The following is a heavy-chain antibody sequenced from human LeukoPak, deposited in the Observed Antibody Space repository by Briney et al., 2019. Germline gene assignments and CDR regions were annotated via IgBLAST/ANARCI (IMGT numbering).Heavy chain of an antibody. CDR1: GFTFRNYW. D-gene: IGHD2-15*01. V-gene: IGHV3-7*03. Sequence: GGSLRLSCAASGFTFRNYWMSWVRQAPGTGLEWVANIKQDGSDRNYVTSVRGRFTISRDNAKNSLYLQMNSLRAEDTALYYCAKDISPRGLLTFFDYWGQGTLVTVSS. CDR2: IKQDGSDR. CDR3: AKDISPRGLLTFFDY. J-gene: IGHJ4*02.